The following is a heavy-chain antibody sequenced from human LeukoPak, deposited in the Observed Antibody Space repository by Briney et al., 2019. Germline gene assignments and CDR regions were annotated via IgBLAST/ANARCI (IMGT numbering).Heavy chain of an antibody. CDR2: INAYNGNT. D-gene: IGHD4-17*01. J-gene: IGHJ4*02. Sequence: GASVKVSCKASGYTFTSYGISWVRQAPGQGLEWMGWINAYNGNTNYAQKLQGRVTMTTDTSTSTAYMELRSLRSDDTAVYYCARDSDYGDYVFLDYWGQGTLVTVSS. V-gene: IGHV1-18*01. CDR1: GYTFTSYG. CDR3: ARDSDYGDYVFLDY.